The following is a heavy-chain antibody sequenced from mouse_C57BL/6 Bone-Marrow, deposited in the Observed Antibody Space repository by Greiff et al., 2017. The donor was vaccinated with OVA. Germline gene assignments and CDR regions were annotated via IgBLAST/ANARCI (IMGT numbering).Heavy chain of an antibody. Sequence: QVQLKQSGAELARPGASVKLSCKASGYTFTSYGISWVKQRTGQGLEWIGEIYPRSGNTYYNEKFKGKATLTADKSSSTAYMELRSLTSEDSAVYFCARLGPSYWYFDVWGTGTTVTVSS. J-gene: IGHJ1*03. CDR2: IYPRSGNT. D-gene: IGHD4-1*01. CDR1: GYTFTSYG. V-gene: IGHV1-81*01. CDR3: ARLGPSYWYFDV.